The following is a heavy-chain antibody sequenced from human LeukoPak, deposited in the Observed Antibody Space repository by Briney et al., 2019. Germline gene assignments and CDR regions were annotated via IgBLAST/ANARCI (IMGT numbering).Heavy chain of an antibody. D-gene: IGHD2-15*01. J-gene: IGHJ4*02. V-gene: IGHV3-30*04. CDR1: EFTFSSYA. CDR2: ISYDGSNK. Sequence: GGSLRLSCAASEFTFSSYAMHWVRQAPGKGLEWVAVISYDGSNKYYADSAKGRFTISRDNSKNTLYLQMNSLRAEDTAVYYCARDFPYCSGGSCWGYFDYWGQGTLVTVSS. CDR3: ARDFPYCSGGSCWGYFDY.